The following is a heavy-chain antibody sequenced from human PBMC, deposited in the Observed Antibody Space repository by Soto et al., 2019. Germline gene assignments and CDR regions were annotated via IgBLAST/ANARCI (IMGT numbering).Heavy chain of an antibody. D-gene: IGHD3-3*01. V-gene: IGHV4-59*01. J-gene: IGHJ6*02. CDR1: GGSISSYY. CDR2: IYYSGST. Sequence: PSETLSLTCTVSGGSISSYYWSWIRQPPGKGLEWIGYIYYSGSTNYNPSLKSRVTISVDTSKNQFSLKLSSVTAADTAVYYCARNPTGFWSGYYRNYYYGMDVWGQGTTVTVSS. CDR3: ARNPTGFWSGYYRNYYYGMDV.